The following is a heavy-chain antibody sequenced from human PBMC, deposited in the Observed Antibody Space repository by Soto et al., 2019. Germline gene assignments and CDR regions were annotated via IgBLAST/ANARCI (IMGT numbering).Heavy chain of an antibody. D-gene: IGHD1-20*01. CDR3: ARGITLPTPLDY. J-gene: IGHJ4*02. Sequence: QVQLVQSGAEEKKPGASVKVSCKASGYTFTSYAMHWVRQAPGQRLEWMGWINAGNGNTKYSQKFQGRVTITRDTSASTTYMELSSLRSEDTAVYYCARGITLPTPLDYWGRGTLVTVSS. CDR1: GYTFTSYA. CDR2: INAGNGNT. V-gene: IGHV1-3*05.